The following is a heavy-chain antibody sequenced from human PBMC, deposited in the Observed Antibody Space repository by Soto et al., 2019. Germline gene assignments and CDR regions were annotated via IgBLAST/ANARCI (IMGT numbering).Heavy chain of an antibody. CDR2: IVVGSGNT. Sequence: SVKVSCKASGFTFTSSAMQWVRQARGQRLEWIGWIVVGSGNTNYAQKFQGRVTMTRNTSISTAYMELSSLRSEDTAVYYCARGRVAARPDPGYWGQGTLVTVSS. V-gene: IGHV1-58*02. D-gene: IGHD6-6*01. J-gene: IGHJ4*02. CDR3: ARGRVAARPDPGY. CDR1: GFTFTSSA.